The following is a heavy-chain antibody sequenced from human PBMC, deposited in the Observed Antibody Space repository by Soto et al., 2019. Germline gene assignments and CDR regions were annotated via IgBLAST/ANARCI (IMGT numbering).Heavy chain of an antibody. CDR3: ARTRKQWLGTADY. CDR1: GGTFSSYT. V-gene: IGHV1-69*02. J-gene: IGHJ4*02. Sequence: SVKVSCKASGGTFSSYTISWVRQAPGQGLEWMGRIIPILGIANYAQKFQGRVTITADKSTSTAYMELSSLRSEDTAVYYCARTRKQWLGTADYWGQGTLVTVSS. D-gene: IGHD6-19*01. CDR2: IIPILGIA.